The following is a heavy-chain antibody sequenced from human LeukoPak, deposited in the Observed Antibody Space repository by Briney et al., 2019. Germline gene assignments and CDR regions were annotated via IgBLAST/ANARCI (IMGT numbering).Heavy chain of an antibody. V-gene: IGHV3-64*01. CDR3: AKDHDYGGPDY. Sequence: GGSLRLSCAASGFTFAAHNMHWVRQAPGKGLQYVAGITSDGRSTFYGSSVKGRFIISRDNSRNTLYLQLSNLRTDDLAVYYCAKDHDYGGPDYWGQGTLVAVSS. CDR2: ITSDGRST. D-gene: IGHD4-23*01. J-gene: IGHJ4*02. CDR1: GFTFAAHN.